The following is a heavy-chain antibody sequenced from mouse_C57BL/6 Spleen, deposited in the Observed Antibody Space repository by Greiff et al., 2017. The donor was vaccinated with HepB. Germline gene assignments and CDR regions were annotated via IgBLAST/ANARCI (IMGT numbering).Heavy chain of an antibody. CDR1: GYAFSSSW. V-gene: IGHV1-82*01. D-gene: IGHD1-1*01. J-gene: IGHJ2*01. CDR2: IYPGDGDT. Sequence: VQLQESGPELVKPGASVKISCKASGYAFSSSWMNWVKQRPGKGLEWIGRIYPGDGDTNYNGKFKGKATLTADKSSSTAYMQLSSLTSEDSAVYFCAREDHYGSSCYWGQGTTLTVSS. CDR3: AREDHYGSSCY.